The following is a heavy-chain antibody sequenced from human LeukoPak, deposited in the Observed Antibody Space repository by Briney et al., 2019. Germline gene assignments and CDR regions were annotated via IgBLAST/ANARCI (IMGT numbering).Heavy chain of an antibody. Sequence: EASVKVSCKASGYTFTGYYMHWVRQAPGQGLEWMGWINPNSGGTNYAQKFQGRVTMTRDTSISTAYMELSGLRSDDTAVYYCARDHRMTAAAKLSFDYWGQGTLVTVSS. CDR3: ARDHRMTAAAKLSFDY. J-gene: IGHJ4*02. CDR2: INPNSGGT. CDR1: GYTFTGYY. D-gene: IGHD6-13*01. V-gene: IGHV1-2*02.